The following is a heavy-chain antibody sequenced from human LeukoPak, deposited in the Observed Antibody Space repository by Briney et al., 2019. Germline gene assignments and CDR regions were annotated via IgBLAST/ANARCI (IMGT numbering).Heavy chain of an antibody. CDR3: ARGKAVTAMGY. V-gene: IGHV4-34*01. Sequence: TSETLSLTCAVYGGSFSGYYWSWIRQPPGKGLEWIGEINHSGSTNYNPSLKSRVTISVDTSKNQFSLKLSSVTAADTAVYYCARGKAVTAMGYWGQGTLVTVSS. J-gene: IGHJ4*02. CDR1: GGSFSGYY. CDR2: INHSGST. D-gene: IGHD2-21*02.